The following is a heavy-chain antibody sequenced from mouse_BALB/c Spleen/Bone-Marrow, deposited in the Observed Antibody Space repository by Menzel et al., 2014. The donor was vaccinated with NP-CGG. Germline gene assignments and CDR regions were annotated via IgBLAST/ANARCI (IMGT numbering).Heavy chain of an antibody. CDR1: GFTFSSYT. CDR2: ISYGGGST. CDR3: TRHDSLYYFDY. D-gene: IGHD6-1*01. V-gene: IGHV5-12-2*01. Sequence: EVHLVESGGGLVQPGGSLKLSCAASGFTFSSYTMSWIRQTPEKRLEWVAYISYGGGSTYYPDTVKGRFTISRDNAKNTLYLQMSSLKSEDTAIYYCTRHDSLYYFDYWGQGTTLTVSS. J-gene: IGHJ2*01.